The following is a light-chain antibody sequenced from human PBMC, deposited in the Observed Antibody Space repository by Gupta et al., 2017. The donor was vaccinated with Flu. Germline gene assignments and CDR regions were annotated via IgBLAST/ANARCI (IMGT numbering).Light chain of an antibody. CDR2: LGS. CDR3: MQALQTPYT. J-gene: IGKJ3*01. Sequence: ISCRSSQSLLHSNGYNYLDWYLQKPGQSPQLLIYLGSNRASGVPDRFSGSGSGTDFTLKISRVEAEDVGVYYCMQALQTPYTFGPGTKVDIK. V-gene: IGKV2-28*01. CDR1: QSLLHSNGYNY.